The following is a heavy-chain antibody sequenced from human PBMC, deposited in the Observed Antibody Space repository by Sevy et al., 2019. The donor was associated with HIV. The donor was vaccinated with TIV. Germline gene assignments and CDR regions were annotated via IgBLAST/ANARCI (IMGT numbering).Heavy chain of an antibody. CDR3: ARDLPPSATTVAHFDC. Sequence: GGSLRLSCVASGFTFSSYEMNWVRQAPGKGLEWVSYISYSGTSMYYSDSVKGRFTISRDNARNSLYLQMNSLRAEDTAVYYCARDLPPSATTVAHFDCWGQGTLVTVSS. V-gene: IGHV3-48*03. CDR2: ISYSGTSM. J-gene: IGHJ4*02. CDR1: GFTFSSYE. D-gene: IGHD4-17*01.